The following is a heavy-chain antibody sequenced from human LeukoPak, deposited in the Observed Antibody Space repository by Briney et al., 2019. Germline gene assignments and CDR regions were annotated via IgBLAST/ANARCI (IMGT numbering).Heavy chain of an antibody. D-gene: IGHD2-2*03. CDR1: GFTFSSYA. J-gene: IGHJ4*02. V-gene: IGHV3-48*02. CDR2: ISSSSGTI. Sequence: PGGSLRLSCAASGFTFSSYAMSWVRQAPGKGLEWVSYISSSSGTIYYADSVKGRFTISRDNAKNSLYLQMNSLRDEDTAVYYCARDGYCSSTSCRRFDYWGQGTLVTVSS. CDR3: ARDGYCSSTSCRRFDY.